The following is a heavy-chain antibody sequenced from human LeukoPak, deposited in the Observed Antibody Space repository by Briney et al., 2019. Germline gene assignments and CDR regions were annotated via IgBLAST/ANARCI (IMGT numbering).Heavy chain of an antibody. D-gene: IGHD3-10*01. J-gene: IGHJ5*02. CDR1: GFTFSTYG. V-gene: IGHV3-23*01. Sequence: AGGSLRLSCVASGFTFSTYGMSWVRQAPGKGLEWVAAVSSTGSGTYYPDSLKGRFIISRDNSQNTVFLQMNSLGPEDTAFYFCAKDGPLLWFGPTDAWGQGILVTVSS. CDR3: AKDGPLLWFGPTDA. CDR2: VSSTGSGT.